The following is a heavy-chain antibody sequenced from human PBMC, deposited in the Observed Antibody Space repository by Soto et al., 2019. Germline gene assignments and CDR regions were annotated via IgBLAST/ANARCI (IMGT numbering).Heavy chain of an antibody. V-gene: IGHV3-30*18. CDR3: ANDRGPRRQWLIYPIGY. D-gene: IGHD6-19*01. J-gene: IGHJ4*02. CDR1: GFTFSIYA. CDR2: ISYDGTKI. Sequence: QVQLVESGGGVVQPGRSLRVSCAASGFTFSIYAMHWVRQAPGTGLEWVAVISYDGTKIYYADSVKGRFTISRDNSKNTVYLQINSPRDEDTAVYYSANDRGPRRQWLIYPIGYWCQGTLVTVSP.